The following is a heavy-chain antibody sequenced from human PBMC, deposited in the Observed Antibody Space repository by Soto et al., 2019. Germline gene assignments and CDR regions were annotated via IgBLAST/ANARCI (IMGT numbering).Heavy chain of an antibody. CDR3: ARDYDYVWGSYRLDHYYFGMDV. V-gene: IGHV1-3*01. CDR2: LDAGNGDT. Sequence: ASVKVSCKGSGYSFTSYALHWVRQAPGQSLEWIGWLDAGNGDTKYSQKFHGRVTINRDTSASTAYLEINSLRSEDTAVYYCARDYDYVWGSYRLDHYYFGMDVWGQGTTVTVSS. CDR1: GYSFTSYA. J-gene: IGHJ6*02. D-gene: IGHD3-16*02.